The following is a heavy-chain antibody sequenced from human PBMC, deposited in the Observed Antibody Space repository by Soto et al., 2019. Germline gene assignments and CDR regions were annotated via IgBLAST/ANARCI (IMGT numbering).Heavy chain of an antibody. D-gene: IGHD4-17*01. V-gene: IGHV1-18*01. Sequence: SVKVSCNASGYTFTSYGIGWVRQAPGQGLEWMGWISAYNGNTNDAQKLQGRVTMTTDTSTSTAYMELRSLRSDDTPVSYCARAALVYGVADYWGPGTLVTVSS. CDR2: ISAYNGNT. CDR1: GYTFTSYG. J-gene: IGHJ4*02. CDR3: ARAALVYGVADY.